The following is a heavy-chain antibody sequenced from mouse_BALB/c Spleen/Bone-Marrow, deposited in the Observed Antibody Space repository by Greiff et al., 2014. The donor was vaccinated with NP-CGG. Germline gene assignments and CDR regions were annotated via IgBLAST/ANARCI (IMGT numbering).Heavy chain of an antibody. V-gene: IGHV10-3*03. CDR3: AREAVPYAMDY. D-gene: IGHD1-1*01. J-gene: IGHJ4*01. Sequence: EVQLVESGGGLVQPKGSLKLSCAASGFTFNTYAMNWVCQAPGKGLEWVARIRSKSNNYETYYADSVKDRFTISRDDSQSMLYLQMKNLKTEDTAKYYCAREAVPYAMDYWGQGTSVTVSS. CDR1: GFTFNTYA. CDR2: IRSKSNNYET.